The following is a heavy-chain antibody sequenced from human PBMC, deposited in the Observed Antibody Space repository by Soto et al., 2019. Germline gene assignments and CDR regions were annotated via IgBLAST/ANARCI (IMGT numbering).Heavy chain of an antibody. Sequence: GGSLRLSCAASGFTFDDYTMHWVRQAPGKGLEWVSLISWDGGSTYYADSVKGRFTISRDNSKNSLYLQMNSLRTEETALYYCAKDGGWYSSSHYGMDVWGQGTTVTVSS. CDR2: ISWDGGST. CDR3: AKDGGWYSSSHYGMDV. V-gene: IGHV3-43*01. D-gene: IGHD6-6*01. CDR1: GFTFDDYT. J-gene: IGHJ6*02.